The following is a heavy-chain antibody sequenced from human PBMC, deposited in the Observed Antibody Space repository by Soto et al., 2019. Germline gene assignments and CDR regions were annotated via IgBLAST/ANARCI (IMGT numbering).Heavy chain of an antibody. D-gene: IGHD6-13*01. CDR2: INHSGST. J-gene: IGHJ1*01. CDR1: GGSFSGYC. CDR3: ARTYSSSWYYRSAEYFQH. Sequence: SETLSLTCAVYGGSFSGYCWSWIRQPPGKGLEWIGEINHSGSTNYNPSLKSRVTISVDTSKNQFSLKLSSVTAADTAVYYCARTYSSSWYYRSAEYFQHWGQGTLVTVSS. V-gene: IGHV4-34*01.